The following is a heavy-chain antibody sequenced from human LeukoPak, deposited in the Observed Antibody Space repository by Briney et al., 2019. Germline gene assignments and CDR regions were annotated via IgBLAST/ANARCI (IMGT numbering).Heavy chain of an antibody. V-gene: IGHV3-21*01. CDR3: ARELGQAAAGVMVY. Sequence: PGGSLRLSCVASGFTLSSYWMRWVRQAPGKGLEWVSSISSSSSYIYYADSVKGRFTISRDNAKNTLYLQMNSLRAEDTAVYYCARELGQAAAGVMVYWGQGTLVTVSS. D-gene: IGHD6-13*01. J-gene: IGHJ4*02. CDR2: ISSSSSYI. CDR1: GFTLSSYW.